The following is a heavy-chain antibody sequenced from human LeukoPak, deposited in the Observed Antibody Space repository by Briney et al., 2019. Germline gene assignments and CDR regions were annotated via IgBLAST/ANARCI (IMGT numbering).Heavy chain of an antibody. CDR3: ARSVKEGYCSSTSCPEFDY. CDR2: INPNSGGT. CDR1: GYTFTGYY. D-gene: IGHD2-2*01. Sequence: ASVKVSCKASGYTFTGYYMHWVRQAPGQGLEWMGWINPNSGGTNYAQKFQGRVTMTRDTSISTAYVELSRLRSDDTAVYHCARSVKEGYCSSTSCPEFDYWGQGTLVTVSS. V-gene: IGHV1-2*02. J-gene: IGHJ4*02.